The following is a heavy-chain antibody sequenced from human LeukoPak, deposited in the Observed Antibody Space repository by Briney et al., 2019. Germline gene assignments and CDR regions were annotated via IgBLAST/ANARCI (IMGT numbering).Heavy chain of an antibody. CDR2: IIPILGIA. D-gene: IGHD4-17*01. V-gene: IGHV1-69*04. CDR1: GGTFSSYT. CDR3: ARDRDGDYVYYYYGMDA. J-gene: IGHJ6*02. Sequence: SAKVSCKASGGTFSSYTISWVRQAPGQGLEWMGRIIPILGIANYAQKFQGRVTITADKSTSTAYMELSSLRSEDTAVYYCARDRDGDYVYYYYGMDAWGQGTTVTVSS.